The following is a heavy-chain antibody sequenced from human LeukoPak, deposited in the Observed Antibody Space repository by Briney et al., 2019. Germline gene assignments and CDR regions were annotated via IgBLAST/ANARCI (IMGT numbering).Heavy chain of an antibody. D-gene: IGHD6-19*01. CDR3: ARDHASGPRWLVRYDDY. CDR1: GFTFSSYS. V-gene: IGHV3-48*01. J-gene: IGHJ4*02. Sequence: GGSLRLSCAASGFTFSSYSMNWVRQAPGKGLEWVSYISSSSSTIYYADSVKGRFTISRDNAKNSLYLQMNSLRAEDTAVYYCARDHASGPRWLVRYDDYWGQGTLVTVSS. CDR2: ISSSSSTI.